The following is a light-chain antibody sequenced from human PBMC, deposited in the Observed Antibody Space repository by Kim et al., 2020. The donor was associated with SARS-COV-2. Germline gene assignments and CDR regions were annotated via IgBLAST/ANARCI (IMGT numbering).Light chain of an antibody. CDR2: VAS. CDR3: QQSYSTPIT. V-gene: IGKV1-39*01. J-gene: IGKJ5*01. CDR1: HSIYTY. Sequence: DIQMTRSPSSLSASVGDRVTLTCRASHSIYTYLNWYQLKTGKAPKLLVYVASSLQSGVPSRFSGSGSGTDFTLTISSLQPEDFATYYCQQSYSTPITFGQGTRLEIK.